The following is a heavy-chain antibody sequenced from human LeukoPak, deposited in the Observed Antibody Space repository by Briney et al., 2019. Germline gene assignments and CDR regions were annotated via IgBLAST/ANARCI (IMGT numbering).Heavy chain of an antibody. V-gene: IGHV4-34*01. J-gene: IGHJ5*02. CDR1: GVSFSGYY. Sequence: SETLSLTCAVYGVSFSGYYWSWIRQPPGKGLEWIGEINHSGSTYYNPSLKSRVNISVDTSKNQFSLKLSSVTAADTAFYYCARDSIAPTGGWFDPWGQGTLVTVSS. CDR3: ARDSIAPTGGWFDP. D-gene: IGHD4-11*01. CDR2: INHSGST.